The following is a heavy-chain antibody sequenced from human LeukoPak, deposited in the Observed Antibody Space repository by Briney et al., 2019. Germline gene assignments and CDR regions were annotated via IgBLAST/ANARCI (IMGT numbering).Heavy chain of an antibody. J-gene: IGHJ5*02. D-gene: IGHD3-22*01. CDR3: ARGLDYYDSSGP. CDR1: GYTFTSYY. CDR2: MNPNSGNT. V-gene: IGHV1-8*03. Sequence: ASVKVSCKASGYTFTSYYINWVRQATGQGLEWMGWMNPNSGNTGYAQKFQGRVTITRNTSISTAYMELSSLRSEDTAVYYCARGLDYYDSSGPWGQGTLVTVSS.